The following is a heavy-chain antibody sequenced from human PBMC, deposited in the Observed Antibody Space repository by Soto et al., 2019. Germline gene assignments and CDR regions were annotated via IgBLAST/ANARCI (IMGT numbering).Heavy chain of an antibody. CDR3: ARASIWNYNYWYFDL. CDR1: GGSISSYY. CDR2: IYYSGST. V-gene: IGHV4-59*12. D-gene: IGHD1-7*01. Sequence: SETLSLTCTVSGGSISSYYWSWIRQPPGKGLEWIGYIYYSGSTNYNPSLKSRVTISVDTSKNQFSLKLSSVTAADTAVYYCARASIWNYNYWYFDLWGRGTLVTVSS. J-gene: IGHJ2*01.